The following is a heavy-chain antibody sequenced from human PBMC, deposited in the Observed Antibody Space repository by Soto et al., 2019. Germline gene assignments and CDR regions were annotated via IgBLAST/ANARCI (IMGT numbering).Heavy chain of an antibody. CDR1: GFAVGRNY. CDR2: IYSEGTP. V-gene: IGHV3-53*01. Sequence: GSLRLSGAASGFAVGRNYMSWVRQAPGKGLEWVSVIYSEGTPYYADSVKGRFTISRENSNNTLYLHMNNLRAEDTAVYYCARSTYYDISTGSYYYYAMDVWGQGTTVTVSS. J-gene: IGHJ6*02. CDR3: ARSTYYDISTGSYYYYAMDV. D-gene: IGHD3-9*01.